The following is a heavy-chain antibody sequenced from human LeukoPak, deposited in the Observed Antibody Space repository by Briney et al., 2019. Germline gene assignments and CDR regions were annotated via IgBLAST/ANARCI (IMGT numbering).Heavy chain of an antibody. CDR2: IIPVFGTP. CDR1: EGTFSSYA. J-gene: IGHJ5*02. D-gene: IGHD2/OR15-2a*01. CDR3: ARGIGIPGRHQRFDP. V-gene: IGHV1-69*13. Sequence: SVKVSCKASEGTFSSYAISWVRQAAGQGLEWMGGIIPVFGTPNYAQKFQGRVTITADESTSTTYMELSSLRSEDTAVYYCARGIGIPGRHQRFDPWGQGTLVTVSS.